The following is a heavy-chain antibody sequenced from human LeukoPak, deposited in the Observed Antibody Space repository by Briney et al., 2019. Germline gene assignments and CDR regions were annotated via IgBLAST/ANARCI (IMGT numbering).Heavy chain of an antibody. J-gene: IGHJ4*02. D-gene: IGHD3-22*01. CDR3: AKGSYYDSSGSFYFDY. V-gene: IGHV3-23*01. CDR1: GVTLSSYA. CDR2: ISGSGDNT. Sequence: GGSLRLSCAASGVTLSSYAMSWARQAPGKGLEWVSGISGSGDNTYYANSVKGRFTISRDNSKNTLYVQVNSLGTEDTAAYYCAKGSYYDSSGSFYFDYWGQGTLVTVSS.